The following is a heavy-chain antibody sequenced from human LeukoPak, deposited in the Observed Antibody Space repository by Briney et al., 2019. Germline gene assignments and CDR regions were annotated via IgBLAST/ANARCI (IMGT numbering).Heavy chain of an antibody. CDR1: GYTFTAYY. CDR2: INPNSGGT. V-gene: IGHV1-2*02. Sequence: ASVKVFCKASGYTFTAYYLHWVRQAPGQGLEWMGWINPNSGGTHYAQKFQGRVTMTRNTSISTAYTELSRLGSDDTAVYYCARGAGGSGSYPFDYLGQGTLVTVSS. CDR3: ARGAGGSGSYPFDY. J-gene: IGHJ4*02. D-gene: IGHD3-10*01.